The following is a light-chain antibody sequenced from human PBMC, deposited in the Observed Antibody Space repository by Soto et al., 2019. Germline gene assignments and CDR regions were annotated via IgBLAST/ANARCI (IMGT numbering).Light chain of an antibody. J-gene: IGLJ1*01. CDR3: QSYDNSSYV. CDR2: EDN. CDR1: SGSIASNY. Sequence: NFMLTQPHSMSESPGKTVTISCTRSSGSIASNYVQWYRQRPGTVPTTVIYEDNQRPSGVPDRFSGSVDSSSNSASLTISGLETEDEADYYCQSYDNSSYVFGTGTQLTVL. V-gene: IGLV6-57*04.